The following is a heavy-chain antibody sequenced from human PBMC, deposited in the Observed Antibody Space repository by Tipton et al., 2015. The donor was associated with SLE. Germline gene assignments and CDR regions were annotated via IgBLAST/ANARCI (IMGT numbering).Heavy chain of an antibody. CDR3: ARDGYGSAWFDP. D-gene: IGHD3-10*01. V-gene: IGHV3-21*03. J-gene: IGHJ5*02. CDR2: ISSSSSYI. CDR1: GFTFGSYA. Sequence: SLRLSCAASGFTFGSYAMNWVRQAPGKGLEWVSSISSSSSYIYYADSVKGRFTISRDNAKNSLYLQMNSLRAEDTAVYYCARDGYGSAWFDPWGQGTLVTVSS.